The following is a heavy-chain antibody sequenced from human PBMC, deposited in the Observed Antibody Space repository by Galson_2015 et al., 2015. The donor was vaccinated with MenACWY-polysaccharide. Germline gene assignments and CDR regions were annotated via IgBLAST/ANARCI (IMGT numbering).Heavy chain of an antibody. CDR1: GLTFSSSW. Sequence: SLRLSCAASGLTFSSSWMNWVRQAPGKGLEWVASIKPDGSEKYYVDSVKGRFSISRDNAKNSLYLQMNSLRAEDTAVYYCANRRWLPHWGQGTLVTVSS. CDR2: IKPDGSEK. D-gene: IGHD5-24*01. V-gene: IGHV3-7*01. J-gene: IGHJ4*02. CDR3: ANRRWLPH.